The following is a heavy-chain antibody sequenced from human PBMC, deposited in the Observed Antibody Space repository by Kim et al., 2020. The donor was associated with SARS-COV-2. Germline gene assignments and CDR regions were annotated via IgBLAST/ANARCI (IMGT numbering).Heavy chain of an antibody. V-gene: IGHV3-21*01. J-gene: IGHJ4*02. CDR2: ISGSSVYT. Sequence: GGSLRLSCAASGFTFNSDDMNWVRQAPGKGLEWVSSISGSSVYTSYAESLRGRFTISRDNAQKSLYLQMNSLRAEDTAIYYCARGRYYFDYWGQGTLVTVSS. D-gene: IGHD1-20*01. CDR1: GFTFNSDD. CDR3: ARGRYYFDY.